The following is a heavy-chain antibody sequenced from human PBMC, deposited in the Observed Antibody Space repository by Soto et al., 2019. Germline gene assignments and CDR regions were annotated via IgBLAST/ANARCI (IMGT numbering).Heavy chain of an antibody. D-gene: IGHD3-3*01. Sequence: EVQLLESGGGLVQPGGSLRLSCAASGFTFSSYWMSWVRQAPGKGLEWVANIKQDGSEKYYVDSVKGRFTISRDNAKNSLYLQMNSLRAEDTAVYYCARYKDDFWSGYHYYFDCWGQGTLVTVSS. V-gene: IGHV3-7*03. CDR1: GFTFSSYW. CDR2: IKQDGSEK. J-gene: IGHJ4*02. CDR3: ARYKDDFWSGYHYYFDC.